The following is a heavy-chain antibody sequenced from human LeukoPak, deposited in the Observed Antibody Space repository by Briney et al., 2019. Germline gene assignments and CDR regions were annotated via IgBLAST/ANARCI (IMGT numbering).Heavy chain of an antibody. D-gene: IGHD4-17*01. CDR2: IWYDGSNK. Sequence: GGSLRLSCAASGFTFSSYGMHWVRQAPGKGLEWVAVIWYDGSNKYYADSVKGRFTISRDNSKNTLYLQMNSLRAEDTAVYYCAKAGRATVTNPYFDYWGQGTLVTVSS. V-gene: IGHV3-33*06. CDR1: GFTFSSYG. J-gene: IGHJ4*02. CDR3: AKAGRATVTNPYFDY.